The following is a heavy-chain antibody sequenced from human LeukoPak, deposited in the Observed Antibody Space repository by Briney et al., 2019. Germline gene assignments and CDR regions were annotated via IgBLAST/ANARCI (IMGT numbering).Heavy chain of an antibody. CDR2: ISGDGGTT. V-gene: IGHV3-23*01. J-gene: IGHJ4*02. CDR1: GFTFSSYA. D-gene: IGHD3-9*01. CDR3: ARERGGDILTGYYLFDY. Sequence: GSLRLSCAASGFTFSSYAMSWVRQAPGKGLEWVSSISGDGGTTYYADSVKGRFTISRDNAKNTLYLQMNSLRAEDTAVYYCARERGGDILTGYYLFDYWGQGTLVTVSS.